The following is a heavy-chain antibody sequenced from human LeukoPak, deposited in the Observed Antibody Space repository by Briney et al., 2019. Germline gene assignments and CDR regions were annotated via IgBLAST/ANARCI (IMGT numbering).Heavy chain of an antibody. D-gene: IGHD3-10*01. V-gene: IGHV1-69*06. CDR1: GGTFSSYA. CDR3: ARVEWFGEPPYYYGVDV. J-gene: IGHJ6*04. CDR2: IIPIFGTA. Sequence: ASVKASCKASGGTFSSYAISWVRQAPGQGLEWMGGIIPIFGTANYAQKFQGRVTITADKSTSTAYMELSSLRSEDTAVYYCARVEWFGEPPYYYGVDVWGKGTTVTVSS.